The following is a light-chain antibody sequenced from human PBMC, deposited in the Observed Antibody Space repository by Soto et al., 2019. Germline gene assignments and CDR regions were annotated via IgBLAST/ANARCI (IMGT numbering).Light chain of an antibody. J-gene: IGKJ3*01. Sequence: RMTKSPSTLSASVGYRVTITCRAIQNINTWLAWYQHKPGTAPRLLIYDVSTLQSGVPSRFSGSGSGTVFTLPITGLRPDYSGIYNCRPYHGYFGPGTKV. CDR1: QNINTW. CDR2: DVS. CDR3: RPYHGY. V-gene: IGKV1-5*01.